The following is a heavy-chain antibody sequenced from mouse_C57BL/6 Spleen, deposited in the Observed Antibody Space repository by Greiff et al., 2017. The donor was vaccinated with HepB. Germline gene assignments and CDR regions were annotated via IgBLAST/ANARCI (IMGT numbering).Heavy chain of an antibody. D-gene: IGHD1-1*01. Sequence: QVQLKESGPELVKPGASVKISCKASGYAFSSSWMNWVKQRPGKGLEWIGRIYPGDGDTNYNGKFKGKATLTADKSSSTAYMQLSSLTSEDSAVYFCAYGSRPHWYFDVWGTGTTVTVSS. CDR2: IYPGDGDT. V-gene: IGHV1-82*01. CDR1: GYAFSSSW. CDR3: AYGSRPHWYFDV. J-gene: IGHJ1*03.